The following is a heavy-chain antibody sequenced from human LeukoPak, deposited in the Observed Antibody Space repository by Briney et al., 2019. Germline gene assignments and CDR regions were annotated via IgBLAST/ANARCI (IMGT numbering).Heavy chain of an antibody. CDR1: GLTFSSYS. Sequence: GGSLRLSCAASGLTFSSYSMNWVRQAPGKGLEWVSSISSSSSYIYYADSVKGRFTISRDNAKNSLYLQMNSLRAEDTAVYYCAKLPDKDIVVVVAATDYYYYMDVWGKGTTVTVSS. V-gene: IGHV3-21*01. J-gene: IGHJ6*03. CDR3: AKLPDKDIVVVVAATDYYYYMDV. D-gene: IGHD2-15*01. CDR2: ISSSSSYI.